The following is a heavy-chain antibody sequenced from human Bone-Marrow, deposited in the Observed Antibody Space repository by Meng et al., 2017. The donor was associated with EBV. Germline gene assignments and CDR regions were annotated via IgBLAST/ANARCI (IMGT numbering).Heavy chain of an antibody. J-gene: IGHJ4*02. CDR3: TEEMATIAF. D-gene: IGHD5-24*01. V-gene: IGHV1-69*12. CDR2: IIPIFGTA. Sequence: QLQLWQSGAEVKKPGSSVKVPCKASGGTFSSYAISWVRQAPGQGLEWMGGIIPIFGTANYAQKFQGRVTITADESTSTAYMELSSLRSEDTAVYYCTEEMATIAFWGQGTLVTVSS. CDR1: GGTFSSYA.